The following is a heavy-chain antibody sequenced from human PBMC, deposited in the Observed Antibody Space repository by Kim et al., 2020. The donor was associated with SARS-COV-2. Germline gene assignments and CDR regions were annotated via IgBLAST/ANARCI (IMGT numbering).Heavy chain of an antibody. V-gene: IGHV3-21*01. D-gene: IGHD1-26*01. J-gene: IGHJ3*01. Sequence: DSVQGRFTLSRDNAKNSLYLQMNNLRTEDKAVFYCARKVGATNRLAAFDVWGQRTMVTVSS. CDR3: ARKVGATNRLAAFDV.